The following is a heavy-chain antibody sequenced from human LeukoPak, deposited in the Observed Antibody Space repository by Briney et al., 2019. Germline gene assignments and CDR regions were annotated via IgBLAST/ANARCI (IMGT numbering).Heavy chain of an antibody. CDR3: ARHRGRWSGDFDY. D-gene: IGHD6-13*01. CDR1: GGSMSSYY. V-gene: IGHV4-59*08. Sequence: SETLSLTCTVSGGSMSSYYWSWIRQPPGKGLERIGYIYYSGSTNYNPSLKSRVTISVDTSKNQFSLKLSSVTAADTAVYYCARHRGRWSGDFDYRGQGTLVTVSS. J-gene: IGHJ4*02. CDR2: IYYSGST.